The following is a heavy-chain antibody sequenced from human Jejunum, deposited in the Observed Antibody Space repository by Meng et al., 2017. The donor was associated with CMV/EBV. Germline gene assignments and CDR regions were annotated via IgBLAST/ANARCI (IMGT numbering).Heavy chain of an antibody. CDR2: IRYDGTNK. CDR3: ARGRGYFYGMDV. V-gene: IGHV3-30*02. CDR1: GFTFSSYG. J-gene: IGHJ6*02. Sequence: ASGFTFSSYGMHWVRQAPGKGLEWVAFIRYDGTNKFHADSVKGRFSISRDNSKNTLYLQMNSLRAEDTAVYYCARGRGYFYGMDVWGQGTTVTVSS.